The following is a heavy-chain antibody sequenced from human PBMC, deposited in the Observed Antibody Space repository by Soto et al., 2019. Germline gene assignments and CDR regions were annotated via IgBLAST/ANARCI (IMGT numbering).Heavy chain of an antibody. Sequence: QVQMQESGPGLVKPSQTLSLTCTVSDGSISRRDYYWSRIRQPPGKALEWIGYIYYSGSTYYNPSLKSRVTISVDTSKNQFGLKLSSVTAADTAVYYCARAKFIAAAGKNWFDPWGQGTLFTVSS. CDR2: IYYSGST. J-gene: IGHJ5*02. D-gene: IGHD6-13*01. CDR3: ARAKFIAAAGKNWFDP. V-gene: IGHV4-30-4*01. CDR1: DGSISRRDYY.